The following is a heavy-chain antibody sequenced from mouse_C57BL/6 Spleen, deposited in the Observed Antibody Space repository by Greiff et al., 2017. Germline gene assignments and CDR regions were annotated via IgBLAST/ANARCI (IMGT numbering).Heavy chain of an antibody. CDR3: ARAYYSNFGDAMDY. D-gene: IGHD2-5*01. V-gene: IGHV5-6*01. CDR1: GFTFSSYG. Sequence: EVQLVESGGDLVKPGGSLKLSCAASGFTFSSYGMSWVSQTPDKSLEWVATISSGGGYTYYQDSVKGRFTIATDNAKNTLYMQRSSLKSEDTAMYYCARAYYSNFGDAMDYWGQGTSVTVSS. J-gene: IGHJ4*01. CDR2: ISSGGGYT.